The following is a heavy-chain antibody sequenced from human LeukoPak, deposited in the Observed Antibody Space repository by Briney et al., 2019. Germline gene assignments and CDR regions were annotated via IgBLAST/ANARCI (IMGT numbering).Heavy chain of an antibody. CDR1: GFTFSSYW. Sequence: GGSLRLSCAASGFTFSSYWMSWVRQAPGKGLEWVANIKQDGSEKYYVDSVKGRFTISRDNAKNSLYLQMNSLRAEDTAVYYCASQSYYDFWSGSQPPSPSYWYFDLWGRGTLVTVSS. J-gene: IGHJ2*01. D-gene: IGHD3-3*01. CDR3: ASQSYYDFWSGSQPPSPSYWYFDL. CDR2: IKQDGSEK. V-gene: IGHV3-7*01.